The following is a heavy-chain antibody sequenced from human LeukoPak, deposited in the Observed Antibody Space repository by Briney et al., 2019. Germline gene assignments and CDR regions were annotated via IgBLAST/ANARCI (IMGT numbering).Heavy chain of an antibody. CDR3: ARGRYGSGSYYFYYYGMDV. Sequence: SETLSLTCSVSGGSVSSGDYYWTWIRQPPGKGLEWIGYVYYSGSTNYNPSLKSRVTISVDTSKNQLSLRLSSVTAADTAVYYCARGRYGSGSYYFYYYGMDVWGQGTTVIVFS. CDR2: VYYSGST. V-gene: IGHV4-61*08. D-gene: IGHD3-10*01. J-gene: IGHJ6*02. CDR1: GGSVSSGDYY.